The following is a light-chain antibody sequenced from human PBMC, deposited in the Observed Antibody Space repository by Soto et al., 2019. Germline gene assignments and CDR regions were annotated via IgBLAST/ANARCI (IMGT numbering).Light chain of an antibody. V-gene: IGLV2-14*01. CDR1: SSDVGGYNY. CDR3: ISYTRSNTLYVV. Sequence: QSALTQPASVSGSPGQSITITCTGTSSDVGGYNYVCWYQQHPGKAPKLMIYDVSNRPSGVSNRFSGSKSGNTASLTISGLQAEDEADYYCISYTRSNTLYVVFGGGTKLTVL. CDR2: DVS. J-gene: IGLJ2*01.